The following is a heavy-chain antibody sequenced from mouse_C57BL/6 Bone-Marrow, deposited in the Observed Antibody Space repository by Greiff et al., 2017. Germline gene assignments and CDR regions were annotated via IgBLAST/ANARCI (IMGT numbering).Heavy chain of an antibody. CDR2: IRRKSSSYAT. CDR3: VRETTVKPKDY. D-gene: IGHD1-1*01. J-gene: IGHJ4*01. V-gene: IGHV10-3*01. Sequence: EVMLVESGGGLVQPKGSLKLSCAASGFTFNTYAMHWVRQAPGKGLEWVARIRRKSSSYATYYADSVKDRFTISRDDSQSMLYLQMNNLKTEDTAMYYCVRETTVKPKDYWGQGTSVTVSS. CDR1: GFTFNTYA.